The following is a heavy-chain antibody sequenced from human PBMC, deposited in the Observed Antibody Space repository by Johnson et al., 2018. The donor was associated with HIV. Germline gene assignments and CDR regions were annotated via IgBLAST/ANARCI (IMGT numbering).Heavy chain of an antibody. Sequence: LHSVESVAGVVQPGRSLRLSSAASEFSFSPYDMHSVRQATGKALAWLSTIGTAGYTYYPRSVKRRFTVSREDAKNTLYLQMNSLRAEDTAVYYCAREGFWGSGSYYNPDAFDIWGQGTMVTVSS. CDR3: AREGFWGSGSYYNPDAFDI. V-gene: IGHV3-13*01. D-gene: IGHD3-10*01. CDR1: EFSFSPYD. J-gene: IGHJ3*02. CDR2: IGTAGYT.